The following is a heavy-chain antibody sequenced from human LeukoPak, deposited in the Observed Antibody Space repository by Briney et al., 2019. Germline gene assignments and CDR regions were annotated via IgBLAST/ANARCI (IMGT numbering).Heavy chain of an antibody. V-gene: IGHV3-53*01. CDR1: GFTVSSNY. D-gene: IGHD2-21*02. J-gene: IGHJ1*01. CDR3: AREAYCGGDCSAGYFQD. Sequence: GGSLRLSCAASGFTVSSNYMSWVRQAPGKGLEWVSVIYSGGSTYYADSVKGRFTISRDNSKNTLYPQMNSLRAEDTAVYYCAREAYCGGDCSAGYFQDWGQGTLVTVSS. CDR2: IYSGGST.